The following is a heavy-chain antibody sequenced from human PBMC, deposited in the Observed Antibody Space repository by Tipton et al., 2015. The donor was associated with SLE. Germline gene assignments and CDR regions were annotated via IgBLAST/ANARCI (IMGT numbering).Heavy chain of an antibody. CDR2: IYYSGST. CDR1: GGSISSSSYY. V-gene: IGHV4-39*07. Sequence: TLSLTCTVSGGSISSSSYYWGWIRQPPGKGLEWIGSIYYSGSTYYNPSLKSRVTISVDTSKNQFSLKLSSVTAADTAVYYCAREGIAAESWFFDLWGRGTLVTVSS. D-gene: IGHD6-13*01. CDR3: AREGIAAESWFFDL. J-gene: IGHJ2*01.